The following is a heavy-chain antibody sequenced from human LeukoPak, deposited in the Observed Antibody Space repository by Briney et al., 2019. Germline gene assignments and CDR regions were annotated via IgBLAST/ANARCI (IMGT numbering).Heavy chain of an antibody. CDR1: GGTFSSYA. Sequence: SSVKVSCKASGGTFSSYAISWVRQAPRQGLEWMGGIIPIFGTANYAQKFQGRVTITADESTSTAYMELSSLRSEDTAVYYCARAGAIFGVVKHYYYYYMDVWGKGTTVTVSS. CDR2: IIPIFGTA. CDR3: ARAGAIFGVVKHYYYYYMDV. J-gene: IGHJ6*03. D-gene: IGHD3-3*01. V-gene: IGHV1-69*01.